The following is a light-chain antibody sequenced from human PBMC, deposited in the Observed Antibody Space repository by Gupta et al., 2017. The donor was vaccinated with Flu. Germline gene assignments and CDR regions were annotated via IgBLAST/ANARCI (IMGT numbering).Light chain of an antibody. CDR1: QSVSSY. V-gene: IGKV3-11*01. CDR3: QQRSNWPPYT. CDR2: DAS. Sequence: EIVLTQSPATQSLSPGERATLSCRASQSVSSYLAWYQQKPGQAPRLLIYDASNRATGIPARFSGSGSGTDFTLTISSPEPEDFAVYYCQQRSNWPPYTFGQGTKLEIK. J-gene: IGKJ2*01.